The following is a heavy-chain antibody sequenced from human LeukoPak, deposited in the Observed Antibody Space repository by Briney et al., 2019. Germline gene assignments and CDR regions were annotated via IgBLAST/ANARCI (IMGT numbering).Heavy chain of an antibody. D-gene: IGHD3-22*01. J-gene: IGHJ2*01. CDR1: GGTFSSYA. V-gene: IGHV1-69*05. CDR3: ARDLRTRYYDRSASAPTIDDL. CDR2: IIPIFGTA. Sequence: SVKVSCKASGGTFSSYAISWVRQAPGQGLEWTGRIIPIFGTANYAQKFQGRVTITTDESTSTAYMELSSLRSEDTAVYYCARDLRTRYYDRSASAPTIDDL.